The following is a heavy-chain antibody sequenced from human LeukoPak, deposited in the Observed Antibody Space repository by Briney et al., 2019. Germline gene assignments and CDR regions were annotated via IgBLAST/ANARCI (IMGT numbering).Heavy chain of an antibody. J-gene: IGHJ4*02. CDR3: AKDPYFDY. CDR2: ISYDGSNK. CDR1: GFTFSSYG. V-gene: IGHV3-30*18. Sequence: GGSLRLSCAASGFTFSSYGMHWVRQAPGKGLEWVAVISYDGSNKYYADSVKGRFTISRDNSKNTLYLQMSSLRTEDTAVYYCAKDPYFDYWGQGTLVTVSS.